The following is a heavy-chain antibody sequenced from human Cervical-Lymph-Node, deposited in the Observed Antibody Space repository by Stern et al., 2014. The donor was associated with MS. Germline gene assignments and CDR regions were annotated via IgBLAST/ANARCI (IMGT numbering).Heavy chain of an antibody. CDR1: GFTFAEFA. J-gene: IGHJ3*01. Sequence: EVQLVESGGGLVQTGRSLRLSCAASGFTFAEFAMHWVRQPPGKGLQLVSGITWNSGNRDYADSVKGRFTISRDNAKNSLYLQMTSLTAEDTALYYCAKGRVFTNDAFDLWGQGTLVTVSS. V-gene: IGHV3-9*01. CDR2: ITWNSGNR. CDR3: AKGRVFTNDAFDL. D-gene: IGHD3-10*01.